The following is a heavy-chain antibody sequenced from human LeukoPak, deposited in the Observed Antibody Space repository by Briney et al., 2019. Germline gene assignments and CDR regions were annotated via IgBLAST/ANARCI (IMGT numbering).Heavy chain of an antibody. D-gene: IGHD3-10*01. CDR1: GFTFSSYA. V-gene: IGHV3-30*04. Sequence: AGGSLRLSCAASGFTFSSYAIHWVRQAPGKGLEWVAVVSYDGSNKYSADSVKGRFTVSRDNSKSTLYLQMNSLRGDDTAVYYCAKVGEYYGSGSLNWFDSWGQGTLVTVSS. J-gene: IGHJ5*01. CDR3: AKVGEYYGSGSLNWFDS. CDR2: VSYDGSNK.